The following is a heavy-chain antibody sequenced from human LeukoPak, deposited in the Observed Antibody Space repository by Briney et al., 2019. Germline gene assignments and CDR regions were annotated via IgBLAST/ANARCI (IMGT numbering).Heavy chain of an antibody. D-gene: IGHD4-17*01. CDR2: ISGSGGSI. CDR1: GFTFSSYG. Sequence: GGSLRLSCAASGFTFSSYGMSWVRQAPGKGLEWVSAISGSGGSIYYADSVKGRFTISRDNSKNTLYLQMNSLRVEDTAVYYCARGHTAVTRHFDFWGQGTLVTVSS. CDR3: ARGHTAVTRHFDF. V-gene: IGHV3-23*01. J-gene: IGHJ4*02.